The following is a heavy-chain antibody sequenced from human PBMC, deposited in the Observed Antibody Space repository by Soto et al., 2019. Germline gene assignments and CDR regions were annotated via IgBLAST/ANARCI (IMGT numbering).Heavy chain of an antibody. CDR2: INPSGGST. J-gene: IGHJ6*02. D-gene: IGHD4-17*01. CDR1: GYTFTSYY. CDR3: ARDHDYGDYVPYYYYYGMDV. V-gene: IGHV1-46*01. Sequence: ASVKVSCKASGYTFTSYYMHWVLQAPGQGLEWMGIINPSGGSTSYAQKFQGRVTMTRDTSTSTVYMELSSLRSEDTAVYYCARDHDYGDYVPYYYYYGMDVWGQGTTVTVSS.